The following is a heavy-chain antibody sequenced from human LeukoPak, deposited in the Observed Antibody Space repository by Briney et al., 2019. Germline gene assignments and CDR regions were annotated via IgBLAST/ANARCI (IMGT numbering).Heavy chain of an antibody. Sequence: PGGSLRLSCTASKFTFSNYGMQWVRQAPGKGLEWVAVVSFDGSKKFYGDSVKGRFTISRDSSKDTLSLQMNSLRAEDTAVYYCAKELRGYSYGEHWGQGTLVTVSS. CDR1: KFTFSNYG. CDR3: AKELRGYSYGEH. D-gene: IGHD5-18*01. V-gene: IGHV3-30*18. CDR2: VSFDGSKK. J-gene: IGHJ4*02.